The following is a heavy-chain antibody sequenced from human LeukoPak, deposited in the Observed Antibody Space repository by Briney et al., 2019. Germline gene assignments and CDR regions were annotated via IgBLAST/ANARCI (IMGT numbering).Heavy chain of an antibody. CDR2: IIPILGIA. D-gene: IGHD2-15*01. J-gene: IGHJ4*02. V-gene: IGHV1-69*04. CDR1: GGTFSSYA. Sequence: SVKVSFKASGGTFSSYAISWVRQAPGQGLEWMGRIIPILGIADYAQKFQGRVTITADKSTSTAYMELSSLRSEDTAVYYCARARCSGGSCYPDYWGQGTLVTVSS. CDR3: ARARCSGGSCYPDY.